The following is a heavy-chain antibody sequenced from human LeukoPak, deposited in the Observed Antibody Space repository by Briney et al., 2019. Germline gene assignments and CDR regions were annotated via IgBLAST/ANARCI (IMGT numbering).Heavy chain of an antibody. CDR1: GGPISSYY. CDR3: ARLKLGSDWYFDL. Sequence: PSETLSLTCTVSGGPISSYYWSWIRQPPGKGLEWIGYIYYSGSTNYNPSLKSRVTISVDTSKNQFALKLSSVTAADTAVYYCARLKLGSDWYFDLWGRGTLVTVSS. J-gene: IGHJ2*01. CDR2: IYYSGST. D-gene: IGHD7-27*01. V-gene: IGHV4-59*08.